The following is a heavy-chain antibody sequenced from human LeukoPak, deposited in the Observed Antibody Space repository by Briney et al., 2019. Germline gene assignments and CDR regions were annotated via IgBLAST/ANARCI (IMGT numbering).Heavy chain of an antibody. J-gene: IGHJ3*02. CDR2: IYYSGST. CDR3: ARGGYYDSTDAFDI. CDR1: GGSVSSGSYY. Sequence: SETLSLTCTVSGGSVSSGSYYWSWIRQPPGKGLEWIGYIYYSGSTKYNPSLKSRVTISVDTSKNQFSLKLSSVTAADTAVYYCARGGYYDSTDAFDIWGQGTMVTVSS. D-gene: IGHD3-22*01. V-gene: IGHV4-61*01.